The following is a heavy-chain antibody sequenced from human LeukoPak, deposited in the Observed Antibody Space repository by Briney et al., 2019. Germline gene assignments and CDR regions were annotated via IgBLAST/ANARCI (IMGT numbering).Heavy chain of an antibody. CDR1: GGTFSSYA. Sequence: SVKVSXKASGGTFSSYAINWVRQAPGQGLEWMGGIIPIFGTANYAQKFQDRVTITADESTSTAYMELSSLRSEDTAIYYCASRLYCSNTRCRNFPFAYWGQGTLVTVSS. D-gene: IGHD2-2*01. CDR3: ASRLYCSNTRCRNFPFAY. V-gene: IGHV1-69*01. CDR2: IIPIFGTA. J-gene: IGHJ4*02.